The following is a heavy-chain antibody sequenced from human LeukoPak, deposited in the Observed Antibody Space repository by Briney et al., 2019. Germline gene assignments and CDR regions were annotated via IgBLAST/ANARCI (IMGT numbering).Heavy chain of an antibody. CDR3: AKDRGSGWSTDY. Sequence: GVLRLSCAASGFSVSRYWMSWVRQAPGEGLEWVANIKQDESEKDYVDSVRGRFTISRDNSKNTLYLQMNSLRAEETAVYYCAKDRGSGWSTDYWGQGTLVTVSS. J-gene: IGHJ4*02. CDR2: IKQDESEK. D-gene: IGHD6-19*01. V-gene: IGHV3-7*01. CDR1: GFSVSRYW.